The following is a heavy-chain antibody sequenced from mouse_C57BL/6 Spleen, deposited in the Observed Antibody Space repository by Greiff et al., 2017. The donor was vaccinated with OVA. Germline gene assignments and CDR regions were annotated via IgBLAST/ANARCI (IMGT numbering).Heavy chain of an antibody. V-gene: IGHV1-43*01. CDR2: INPSTGGT. Sequence: EVQLQQSGPELVKPGASVKISCKASGYSFTGYYMHWVKQSSEKSLEWIGEINPSTGGTSYNQKFKGKATLTVDKSSSTAYMQLKSLTSEDSAVYYCARAPYGSSYRFAYWGQGTLVTVSA. D-gene: IGHD1-1*01. CDR1: GYSFTGYY. CDR3: ARAPYGSSYRFAY. J-gene: IGHJ3*01.